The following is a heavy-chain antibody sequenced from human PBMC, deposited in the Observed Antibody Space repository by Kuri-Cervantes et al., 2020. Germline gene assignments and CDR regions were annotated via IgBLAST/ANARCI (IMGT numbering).Heavy chain of an antibody. CDR3: ARDTLLWFRELLYDY. CDR1: GFTFSSYG. J-gene: IGHJ4*02. CDR2: ISYDGSNK. V-gene: IGHV3-30*03. D-gene: IGHD3-10*01. Sequence: GGSLRLSCAASGFTFSSYGMHWVRQAPGKGLEWVAVISYDGSNKYYADSVKGRFTISRDNAKNSLYLQMNSLRAEDTAVYYCARDTLLWFRELLYDYWGQGTLVTVSS.